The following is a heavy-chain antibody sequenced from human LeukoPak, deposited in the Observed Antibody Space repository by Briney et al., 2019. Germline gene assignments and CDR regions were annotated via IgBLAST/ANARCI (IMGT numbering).Heavy chain of an antibody. CDR2: IIPIFGTA. Sequence: SVKVSCKASGGTFSSYAISWVRQAPGQGLEWMGGIIPIFGTANYAQKFQGRVTITADKSTSTAYMELSSLRSEDTAVYYCAVIGSGLNNYYMDVWGKGTTVTVSS. CDR1: GGTFSSYA. CDR3: AVIGSGLNNYYMDV. J-gene: IGHJ6*03. V-gene: IGHV1-69*06. D-gene: IGHD3-3*01.